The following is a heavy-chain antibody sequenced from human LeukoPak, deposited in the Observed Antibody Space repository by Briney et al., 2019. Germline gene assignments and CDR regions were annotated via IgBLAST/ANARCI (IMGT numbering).Heavy chain of an antibody. CDR3: AGYYDSSGYGLTGAFDI. CDR1: GFTFSSYS. J-gene: IGHJ3*02. V-gene: IGHV3-21*01. D-gene: IGHD3-22*01. CDR2: ISSSSSYI. Sequence: GGSLRLSCAASGFTFSSYSMNWVRQAPGKGLEWVSSISSSSSYIYYADSVKGRFTISRDNAKNSLYLQMNSPRAEDTAVYYCAGYYDSSGYGLTGAFDIWGQGTMVTVSS.